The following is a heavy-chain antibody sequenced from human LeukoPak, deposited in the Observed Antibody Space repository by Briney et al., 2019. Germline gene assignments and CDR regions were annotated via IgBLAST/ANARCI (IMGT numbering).Heavy chain of an antibody. CDR2: IYYSGST. V-gene: IGHV4-39*07. D-gene: IGHD4-23*01. Sequence: PSETLSLTFTVSGGSISSSSYYWGWIRQPPGKGLEWIGSIYYSGSTYYNASLKSRVTISVDTSKNQFSLKLSSVTAADTAVYYCAREGRGLRWSLRAFDYWGQEPWSPSPQ. J-gene: IGHJ4*01. CDR3: AREGRGLRWSLRAFDY. CDR1: GGSISSSSYY.